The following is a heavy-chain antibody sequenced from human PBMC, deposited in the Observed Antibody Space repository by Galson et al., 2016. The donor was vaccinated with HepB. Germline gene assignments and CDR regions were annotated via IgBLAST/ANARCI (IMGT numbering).Heavy chain of an antibody. CDR3: ARDSVTSYDILTGYFPIDY. J-gene: IGHJ4*02. CDR2: VKQDGSEK. Sequence: SLRLSCAASGFTFTSHRMSWVRQAPGKGLEWVANVKQDGSEKFYVDSVKGRFTISRDNTKNSLYLQMNSLRAEDTAVYYCARDSVTSYDILTGYFPIDYWGQGALVTVSS. D-gene: IGHD3-9*01. CDR1: GFTFTSHR. V-gene: IGHV3-7*01.